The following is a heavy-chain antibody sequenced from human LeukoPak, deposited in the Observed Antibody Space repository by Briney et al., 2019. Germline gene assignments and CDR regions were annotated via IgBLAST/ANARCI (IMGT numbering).Heavy chain of an antibody. J-gene: IGHJ3*02. CDR3: ARRALEYGDYGGAFDI. CDR2: IYYSGNT. CDR1: GGSISSSSYY. Sequence: PSETLSLTCTVSGGSISSSSYYWGWIRQPPGKGLEWIGSIYYSGNTYYNPSLKSRVTISVDTSKNQFSLKLSSVTAADTAVYYCARRALEYGDYGGAFDIWGQGTMVTVSS. V-gene: IGHV4-39*07. D-gene: IGHD4-17*01.